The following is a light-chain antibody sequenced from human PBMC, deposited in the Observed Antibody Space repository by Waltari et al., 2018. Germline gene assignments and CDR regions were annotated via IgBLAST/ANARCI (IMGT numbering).Light chain of an antibody. J-gene: IGKJ1*01. Sequence: GTLSLSPGERATLSCRASQSVGKFLAWYQQKPGQAPRLLIYDASIRATGIPDRFSGSGSGTDFSLTISRLEPEDFALYYCQHYVRLPVSFGQGTKVGIK. CDR2: DAS. V-gene: IGKV3-20*01. CDR3: QHYVRLPVS. CDR1: QSVGKF.